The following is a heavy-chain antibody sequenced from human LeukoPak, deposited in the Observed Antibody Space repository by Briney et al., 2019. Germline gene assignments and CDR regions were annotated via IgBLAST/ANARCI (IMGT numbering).Heavy chain of an antibody. CDR1: GYTFTSYD. J-gene: IGHJ4*02. CDR3: ARVAGNCGGDCYRLLY. D-gene: IGHD2-21*01. CDR2: MNPNSGNT. Sequence: ASVKVSCKASGYTFTSYDINWVRQATGQGLEWLGWMNPNSGNTGYAQKFQGRVTMTRNTSISTACMELSNLRSEDTAVYYCARVAGNCGGDCYRLLYWGQGTLVTVSS. V-gene: IGHV1-8*01.